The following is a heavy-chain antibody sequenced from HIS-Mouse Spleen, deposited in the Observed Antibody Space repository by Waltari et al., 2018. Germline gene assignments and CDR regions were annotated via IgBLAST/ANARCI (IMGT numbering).Heavy chain of an antibody. CDR2: IYYSGST. CDR3: AKDTSGSYSDY. J-gene: IGHJ4*02. Sequence: QLQLQESGPGLVKPSETLSLTCTVSGGSISSSSYYWGWIRQPPGKGLEWIGGIYYSGSTYYNPSLKSRVTISVDTSKNQFSLKLGSVTAADTAVYYCAKDTSGSYSDYWGQGTLVTVSS. V-gene: IGHV4-39*07. D-gene: IGHD1-26*01. CDR1: GGSISSSSYY.